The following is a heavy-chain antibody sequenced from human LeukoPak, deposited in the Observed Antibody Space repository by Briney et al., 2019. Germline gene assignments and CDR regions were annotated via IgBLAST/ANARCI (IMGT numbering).Heavy chain of an antibody. CDR3: ARFLHGNSLDY. CDR1: GDTFTDTY. CDR2: IYFDASDT. J-gene: IGHJ4*02. D-gene: IGHD4-23*01. Sequence: GESLKISCQGSGDTFTDTYIAWVRQMPGKGLEWMGIIYFDASDTRYSPSFQGHVTMSVDPSISTAYLQWRSLKTSDTGLYYCARFLHGNSLDYWGQGSLVTVSS. V-gene: IGHV5-51*01.